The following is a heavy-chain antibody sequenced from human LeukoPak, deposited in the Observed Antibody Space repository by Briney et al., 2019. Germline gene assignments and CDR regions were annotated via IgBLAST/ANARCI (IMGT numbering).Heavy chain of an antibody. CDR3: AREISSSWYYFDY. Sequence: GGSLRLSCAASGFSFSNYGMHWVRQAPGKGLEWVAFIRFDGSNKYYADSVKGRFTISRDNPKNTLYLQMNSLRAEDTAVYYCAREISSSWYYFDYWGQGTLVTVSS. CDR2: IRFDGSNK. D-gene: IGHD6-13*01. V-gene: IGHV3-30*02. J-gene: IGHJ4*02. CDR1: GFSFSNYG.